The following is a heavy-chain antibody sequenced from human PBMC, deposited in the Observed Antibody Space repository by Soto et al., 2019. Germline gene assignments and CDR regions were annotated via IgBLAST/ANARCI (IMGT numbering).Heavy chain of an antibody. CDR2: INHSGST. J-gene: IGHJ5*02. CDR1: GGSFSGYY. V-gene: IGHV4-34*01. Sequence: KPSETLSLTCAVYGGSFSGYYWSWIRQPPGKGLEWIGEINHSGSTNYNPSLKSRVTISVDTSKNQFSLKLSSVTAADTAVYYCARSGYSSSWYRWDWFDPWGQGTLVTVSS. D-gene: IGHD6-13*01. CDR3: ARSGYSSSWYRWDWFDP.